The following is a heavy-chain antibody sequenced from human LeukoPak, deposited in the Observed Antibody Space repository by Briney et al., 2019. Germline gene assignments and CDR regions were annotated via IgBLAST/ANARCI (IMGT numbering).Heavy chain of an antibody. CDR1: GGSISSYY. J-gene: IGHJ6*02. V-gene: IGHV4-59*12. D-gene: IGHD5-18*01. CDR3: ARGPRRDTAMVRGYYYYYYGMDV. CDR2: IYYSGST. Sequence: PSETLSLTCTVSGGSISSYYWSWIRQPPGKGLEWIGYIYYSGSTNYNPSLKSRVTISVDTSKNQFSLKLSSVTAADTAAYYCARGPRRDTAMVRGYYYYYYGMDVWGQGTTVTVSS.